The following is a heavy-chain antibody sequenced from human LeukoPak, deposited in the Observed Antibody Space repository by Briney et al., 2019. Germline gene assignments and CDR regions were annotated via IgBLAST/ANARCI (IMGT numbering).Heavy chain of an antibody. CDR2: MNSDGSST. CDR1: GFTFSSYW. CDR3: AREEVDSSSWYVGWFDP. Sequence: GGSLRLSCAASGFTFSSYWMHWVRQAPGKGLVWVSRMNSDGSSTSYADSVKGRFTISRDNAKNSLYLQMNSLRAEDTAVYYCAREEVDSSSWYVGWFDPWGQGTLVTVSS. V-gene: IGHV3-74*01. J-gene: IGHJ5*02. D-gene: IGHD6-13*01.